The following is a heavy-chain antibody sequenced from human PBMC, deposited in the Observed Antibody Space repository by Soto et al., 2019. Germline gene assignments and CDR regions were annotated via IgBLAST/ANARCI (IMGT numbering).Heavy chain of an antibody. V-gene: IGHV1-69*01. CDR2: ITPTLNIA. J-gene: IGHJ4*02. CDR1: GGTFSSYT. CDR3: ARGYYSGSNPSAFDY. Sequence: QLQLVQSGAEVREPGSSVKVSCKASGGTFSSYTVIWVRQAPGQGLEWMGGITPTLNIAKYAEKFQGRVTITAEESTSTVNMHLSSLRSEATAVYFCARGYYSGSNPSAFDYWGQGTLVAVSS. D-gene: IGHD1-26*01.